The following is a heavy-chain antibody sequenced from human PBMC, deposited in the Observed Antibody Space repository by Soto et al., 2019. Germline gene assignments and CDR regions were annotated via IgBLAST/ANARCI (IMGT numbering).Heavy chain of an antibody. V-gene: IGHV4-34*01. D-gene: IGHD3-22*01. Sequence: SETRSLTCAVYGRSFSGYYWSWIRQPPGKGLEWIGEINHSGSTNYNPSLKSRVTISVDTSKNQFSLKLSSVTAADTAVYYCARTVAYLRGYYGIYSYNWFDPWGQGTLVTVSS. CDR1: GRSFSGYY. CDR3: ARTVAYLRGYYGIYSYNWFDP. CDR2: INHSGST. J-gene: IGHJ5*02.